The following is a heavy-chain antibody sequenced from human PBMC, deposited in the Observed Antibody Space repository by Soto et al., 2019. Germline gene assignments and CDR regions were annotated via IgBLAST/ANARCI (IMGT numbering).Heavy chain of an antibody. Sequence: EVQLVESEGGWVQPGGSLRLSCAASGFTFSSYSMNWVRQAPGKGLEWVSYISSSSSTIYYADSVKGRFTISRDNAKNSLYLQMNSLRDEDTAVYYCARGYYDFWSGYYRSAFDIWGQGTMVTVSS. V-gene: IGHV3-48*02. CDR1: GFTFSSYS. J-gene: IGHJ3*02. D-gene: IGHD3-3*01. CDR3: ARGYYDFWSGYYRSAFDI. CDR2: ISSSSSTI.